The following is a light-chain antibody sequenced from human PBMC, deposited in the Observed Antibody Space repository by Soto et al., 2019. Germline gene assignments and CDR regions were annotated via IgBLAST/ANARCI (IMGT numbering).Light chain of an antibody. V-gene: IGKV1D-12*01. Sequence: DIQMTQSPSSVSASVGDRVTITCRASQDISVWLAWYQQKPGKAPKLLIYAASNLQTGVPSRFSGSGSGTDFTLSIHSLQPEDFATYYCQQLNSYPRTFGGGTKVEIK. CDR2: AAS. CDR3: QQLNSYPRT. CDR1: QDISVW. J-gene: IGKJ4*01.